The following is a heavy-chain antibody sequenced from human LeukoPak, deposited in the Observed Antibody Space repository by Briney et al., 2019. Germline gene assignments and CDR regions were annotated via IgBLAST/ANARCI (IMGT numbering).Heavy chain of an antibody. CDR1: GFTFNTYW. V-gene: IGHV3-7*01. Sequence: GRSLRPSCAASGFTFNTYWMGWVRQAPGKGLEWVADIKEDGSDKYSVDSVKGRFTISRDNTKNSLYLHMDSLRAEDTAVYYCARDTYRFFDLWGRGTLVTVSS. J-gene: IGHJ2*01. CDR2: IKEDGSDK. CDR3: ARDTYRFFDL.